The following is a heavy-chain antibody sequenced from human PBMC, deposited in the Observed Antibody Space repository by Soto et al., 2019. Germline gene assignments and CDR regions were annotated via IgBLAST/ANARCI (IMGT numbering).Heavy chain of an antibody. V-gene: IGHV4-39*07. CDR2: IYYSGST. CDR3: ARLGGFYQAFDS. CDR1: GGSISSSSYY. J-gene: IGHJ4*02. D-gene: IGHD3-22*01. Sequence: SETLSLTCTVSGGSISSSSYYWGWILQPPGKGLEWIGSIYYSGSTYYNPSLKSRLTMSLDTSKNQFSLKLTSVAAADTAVYYCARLGGFYQAFDSWXQGALVTVSS.